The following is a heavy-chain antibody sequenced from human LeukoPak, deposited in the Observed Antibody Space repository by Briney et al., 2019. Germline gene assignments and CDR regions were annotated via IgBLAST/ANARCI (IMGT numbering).Heavy chain of an antibody. J-gene: IGHJ4*02. V-gene: IGHV3-11*04. Sequence: TGGSLRLSCAASGFTFSDYYMSWIRQAPGKGLEWVSYISSSGSTIYYADSVKGRFTISRDNAKNSLYLQMNSLRAEDTAVYYCARIHSPNYYNFWSGYHTFDYWGQGTLVTVSS. CDR3: ARIHSPNYYNFWSGYHTFDY. CDR2: ISSSGSTI. CDR1: GFTFSDYY. D-gene: IGHD3-3*01.